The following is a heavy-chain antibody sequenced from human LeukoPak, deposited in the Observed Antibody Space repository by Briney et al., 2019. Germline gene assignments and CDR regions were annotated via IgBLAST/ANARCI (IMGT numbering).Heavy chain of an antibody. V-gene: IGHV4-59*02. CDR2: IYNSETT. CDR1: GGSVSNYY. D-gene: IGHD4-11*01. J-gene: IGHJ6*02. Sequence: SETLSLTCSVSGGSVSNYYWSWIRQPPGKGLEWIGYIYNSETTNYNPSLESRVTISEDTSKNQFSLMLTSVTAADTAVYYCARVVYSHYWPEGMDVWGQGTTVTVSS. CDR3: ARVVYSHYWPEGMDV.